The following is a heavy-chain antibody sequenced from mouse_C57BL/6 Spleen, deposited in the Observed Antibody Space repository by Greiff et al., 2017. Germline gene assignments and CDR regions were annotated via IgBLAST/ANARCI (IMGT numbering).Heavy chain of an antibody. D-gene: IGHD1-1*01. CDR2: INPYNGGT. V-gene: IGHV1-19*01. Sequence: EVQLQESGPVLVKPGASVKMSCKASGYTFTDYYMNWVKQSHGKSLEWIGVINPYNGGTSYNQKFKGKATLTVDKSSSTAYMELNSLTSEDSAVYYCARETYGSSSSFAYWGQGTLVTVSA. J-gene: IGHJ3*01. CDR1: GYTFTDYY. CDR3: ARETYGSSSSFAY.